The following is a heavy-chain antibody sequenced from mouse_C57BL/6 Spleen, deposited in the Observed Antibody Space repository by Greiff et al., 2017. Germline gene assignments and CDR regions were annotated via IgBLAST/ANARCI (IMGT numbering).Heavy chain of an antibody. CDR2: INPSNGGT. Sequence: VQLQQPGTELVKPGASVKLSCKASGYTFTSYWMHWVKQRPGQGLEWIGNINPSNGGTNYNEKFKSKATLTVDKSSSTAYMQLSSLTSEDSAVYYCARQPIYDGYYFDYWGQGTTLTVSS. V-gene: IGHV1-53*01. CDR1: GYTFTSYW. CDR3: ARQPIYDGYYFDY. J-gene: IGHJ2*01. D-gene: IGHD2-3*01.